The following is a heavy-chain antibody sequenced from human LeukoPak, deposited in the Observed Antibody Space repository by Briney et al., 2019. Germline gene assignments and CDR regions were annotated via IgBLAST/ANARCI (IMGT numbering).Heavy chain of an antibody. CDR1: GYTLTELS. CDR3: ATGLFSSSWYTSRYFDY. J-gene: IGHJ4*02. D-gene: IGHD6-13*01. Sequence: ASVKFSCKVSGYTLTELSMHWVRQAPGKGLEWMGGFDPEDGETIYAQKFQGRVTMTEDTSTDTAYMELSSLRSEDTAVYYCATGLFSSSWYTSRYFDYWGQGTLVTVSS. V-gene: IGHV1-24*01. CDR2: FDPEDGET.